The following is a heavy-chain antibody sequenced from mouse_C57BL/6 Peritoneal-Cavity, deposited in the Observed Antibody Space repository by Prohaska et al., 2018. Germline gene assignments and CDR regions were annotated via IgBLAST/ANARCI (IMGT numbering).Heavy chain of an antibody. CDR1: GFTFSGLW. D-gene: IGHD2-1*01. CDR3: MRYGNYWYFDV. CDR2: INSDGSAI. J-gene: IGHJ1*03. V-gene: IGHV11-2*01. Sequence: EVQLLETGGGLVQPGGSRGLSCEGSGFTFSGLWMSWVRQTPGKILEWIVDINSDGSAINYAPSIKDRFTIFRDNDKSTLYLQMSNVRSEDTATYFCMRYGNYWYFDVWGTGTTVTVSS.